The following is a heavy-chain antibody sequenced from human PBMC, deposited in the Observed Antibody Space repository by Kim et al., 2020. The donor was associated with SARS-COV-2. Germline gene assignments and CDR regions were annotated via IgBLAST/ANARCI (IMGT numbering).Heavy chain of an antibody. J-gene: IGHJ5*02. CDR2: INPSGGST. D-gene: IGHD4-17*01. CDR1: GYTFTSYY. V-gene: IGHV1-46*01. CDR3: AGETEVATTGNWFDP. Sequence: ASVKVSCKASGYTFTSYYMHWVRQAPGQGLEWMGIINPSGGSTSYAQKFQGRVTMTRDTSTSTVYMELSSLRSEDTAVYYCAGETEVATTGNWFDPWGQGALVTVSS.